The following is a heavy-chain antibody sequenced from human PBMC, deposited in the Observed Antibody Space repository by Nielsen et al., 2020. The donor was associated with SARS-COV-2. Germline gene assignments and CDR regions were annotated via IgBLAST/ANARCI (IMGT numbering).Heavy chain of an antibody. CDR2: ISDDGTNK. D-gene: IGHD2-21*01. CDR1: GFNFNYYD. CDR3: AKGMYSYDKTVYFDSYSCGMDV. J-gene: IGHJ6*02. V-gene: IGHV3-30*18. Sequence: GGSLRLSCEASGFNFNYYDMHWVRQAPGKGLEWVADISDDGTNKYYSDSVKGRFIISRDNPKKTLYVQMNRLTIEDTAVYYCAKGMYSYDKTVYFDSYSCGMDVWGQGTTVSVSS.